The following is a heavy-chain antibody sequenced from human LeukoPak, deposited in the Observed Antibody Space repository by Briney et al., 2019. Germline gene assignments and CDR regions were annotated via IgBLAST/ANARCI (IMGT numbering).Heavy chain of an antibody. V-gene: IGHV3-53*04. CDR2: IYSGGST. D-gene: IGHD3-9*01. J-gene: IGHJ4*02. Sequence: GGSLRLSCAASGFTVSSNYMSWVRQAPGKGLEGVSVIYSGGSTYYADSVKGRFTISRHNSKNTLYLQMNSLRAEDTAVYYCARADILTGLPFDYWGQGTLVTVSS. CDR3: ARADILTGLPFDY. CDR1: GFTVSSNY.